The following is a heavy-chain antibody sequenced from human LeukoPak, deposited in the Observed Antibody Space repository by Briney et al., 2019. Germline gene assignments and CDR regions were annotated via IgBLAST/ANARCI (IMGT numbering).Heavy chain of an antibody. CDR1: GFTFSSYS. D-gene: IGHD6-13*01. V-gene: IGHV3-21*01. J-gene: IGHJ4*02. Sequence: PGGSLRLSCAASGFTFSSYSMNWVRQAPGKGLEWVSSISSSSSYIYYADSVEGRFTISRDNAKNSLYLQMNSLRAEDTAVYYCAKDPGIAAAGTRRDYWGQGTLVTVSS. CDR2: ISSSSSYI. CDR3: AKDPGIAAAGTRRDY.